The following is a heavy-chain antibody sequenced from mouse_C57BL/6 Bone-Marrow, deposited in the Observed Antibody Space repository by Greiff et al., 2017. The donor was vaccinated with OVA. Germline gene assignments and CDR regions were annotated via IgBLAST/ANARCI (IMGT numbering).Heavy chain of an antibody. CDR1: GYTFTSYW. CDR3: ARSLYQTFDV. Sequence: QVQLQQPGAELVMPGASVKLSCKASGYTFTSYWMHWVKQRPGQGLEWIGEIDPSDSYTNYNQKFKGKSTLTVDKSSSTAYMQLSSLTSEDSAVYYCARSLYQTFDVWGTGTTVTVSS. J-gene: IGHJ1*03. V-gene: IGHV1-69*01. CDR2: IDPSDSYT.